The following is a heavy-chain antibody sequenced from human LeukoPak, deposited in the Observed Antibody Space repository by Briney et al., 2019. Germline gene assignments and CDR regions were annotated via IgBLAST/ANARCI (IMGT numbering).Heavy chain of an antibody. CDR2: ISSDGNT. J-gene: IGHJ4*02. V-gene: IGHV4-39*01. CDR1: GDSVSSSSYY. D-gene: IGHD5-18*01. CDR3: ARLWYSYGSDY. Sequence: SETLSLTCTVSGDSVSSSSYYWDWIRQPPGKGLEWIGSISSDGNTHYNTSLKSRVTMSVDTSKNQFSLKLSSVTAADTAVYYCARLWYSYGSDYWGQGTLVTVSS.